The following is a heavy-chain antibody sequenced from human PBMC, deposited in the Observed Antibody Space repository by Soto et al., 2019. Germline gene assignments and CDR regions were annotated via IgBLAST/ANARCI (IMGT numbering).Heavy chain of an antibody. Sequence: GGSLRLSCAASGFTFSAYGMHWVRQASGKGLEWVAVIWYDGSNRFYADSVKGRFTISKDNSKDTLYLQMNSLRAEDTAVYYCAKVKGIAAGWGMDVWGQGTAVTVSS. CDR2: IWYDGSNR. V-gene: IGHV3-33*06. D-gene: IGHD6-13*01. J-gene: IGHJ6*02. CDR1: GFTFSAYG. CDR3: AKVKGIAAGWGMDV.